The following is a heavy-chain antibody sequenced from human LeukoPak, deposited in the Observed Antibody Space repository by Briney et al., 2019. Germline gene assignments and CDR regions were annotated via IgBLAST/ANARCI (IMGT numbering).Heavy chain of an antibody. CDR2: INSDGSWT. Sequence: PGGSLRLSCAASGNYWMHWVRQAPGKGLVWVSHINSDGSWTSYADSVKGRFTISKDNAKNSLYLQMNSLRAEDTALYYCAKDISRITIFGVVGQIDYWGQGTLVTVSS. CDR3: AKDISRITIFGVVGQIDY. CDR1: GNYW. D-gene: IGHD3-3*01. V-gene: IGHV3-74*01. J-gene: IGHJ4*02.